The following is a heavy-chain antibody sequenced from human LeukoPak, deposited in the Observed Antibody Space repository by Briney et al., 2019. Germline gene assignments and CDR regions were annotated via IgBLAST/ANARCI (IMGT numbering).Heavy chain of an antibody. D-gene: IGHD2-2*01. CDR2: IIPILGIA. CDR3: ARRQGCSNTACPPDY. CDR1: GGTFSNYA. V-gene: IGHV1-69*04. J-gene: IGHJ4*02. Sequence: SVKVSCKASGGTFSNYAISWVRQAPGQGLEWMGRIIPILGIANYAQKFQGRVTITADKSTSTAYMELSSPRSEDTAVYYCARRQGCSNTACPPDYWGQGTLVTVSS.